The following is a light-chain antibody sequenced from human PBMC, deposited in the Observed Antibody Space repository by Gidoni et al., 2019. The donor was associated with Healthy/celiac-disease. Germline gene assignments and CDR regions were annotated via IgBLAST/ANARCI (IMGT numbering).Light chain of an antibody. V-gene: IGKV2-28*01. CDR3: MQALQTPPFT. CDR2: LGS. CDR1: QSLLHSNGYNY. Sequence: DIVMTQSPLSLPVTPVEPASISCRSSQSLLHSNGYNYLDWYLQKPGQSTQLLIYLGSNRASGVPDRFRGSGSGTDFTLKISRVEAEDVGVYYCMQALQTPPFTFGPGTKVEIK. J-gene: IGKJ3*01.